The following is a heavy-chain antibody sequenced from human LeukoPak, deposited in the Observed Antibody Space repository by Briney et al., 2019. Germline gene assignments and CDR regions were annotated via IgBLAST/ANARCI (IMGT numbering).Heavy chain of an antibody. CDR2: IIPIFGTA. D-gene: IGHD5-12*01. CDR3: ARAIVATITLGFGY. Sequence: SVKVSCKASGGTFSSYAISWVRQAPGQGLEWMGGIIPIFGTANYARKFQGRVTITTDESTSTAYMELSSLRSEDTAVYYCARAIVATITLGFGYWGQGTLVTVSS. J-gene: IGHJ4*02. CDR1: GGTFSSYA. V-gene: IGHV1-69*05.